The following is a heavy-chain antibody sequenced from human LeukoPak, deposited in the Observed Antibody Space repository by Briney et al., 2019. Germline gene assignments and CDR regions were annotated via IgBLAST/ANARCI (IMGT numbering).Heavy chain of an antibody. CDR1: GGSISSGGYY. CDR3: ARGKPGYGCYPAFYL. D-gene: IGHD5-12*01. Sequence: PSETLSLTCTVSGGSISSGGYYWSWIRQHPGKGLEWIGYIYYSGSTYYNPSLKSRVTISVDTSKNQFSLKLSSVPAADTAGFYWARGKPGYGCYPAFYLWGQGTLATVSS. V-gene: IGHV4-31*03. CDR2: IYYSGST. J-gene: IGHJ4*01.